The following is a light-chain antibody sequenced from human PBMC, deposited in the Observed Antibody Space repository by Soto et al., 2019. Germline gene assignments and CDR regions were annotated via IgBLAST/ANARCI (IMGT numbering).Light chain of an antibody. Sequence: EIVLTRSPATLSLSPGERATLSCGASQSVSSSYLAWYQQKPGLAPRLLIYDASSRATGIPDRFSGSGSGTDFTLTISRLEPEDFAVYYCQQYGSSRITFGQGTRLEIK. J-gene: IGKJ5*01. V-gene: IGKV3D-20*01. CDR1: QSVSSSY. CDR3: QQYGSSRIT. CDR2: DAS.